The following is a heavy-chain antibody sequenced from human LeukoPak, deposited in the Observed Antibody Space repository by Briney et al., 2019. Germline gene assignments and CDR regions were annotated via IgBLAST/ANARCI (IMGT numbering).Heavy chain of an antibody. Sequence: QPGGSLRLSCAASGFTFSSYAMHWVRQAPGKGLEYVSAISSNGGSTYYANSVKGRFTISRDNSKNTLYLQMGSLRAEDMAVYYCAISLGDDYGDYYFDYWGQGTLATVSS. CDR3: AISLGDDYGDYYFDY. CDR1: GFTFSSYA. D-gene: IGHD4-17*01. J-gene: IGHJ4*02. V-gene: IGHV3-64*01. CDR2: ISSNGGST.